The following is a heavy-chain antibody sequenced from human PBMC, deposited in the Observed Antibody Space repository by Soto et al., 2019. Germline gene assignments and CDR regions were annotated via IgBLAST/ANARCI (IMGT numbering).Heavy chain of an antibody. CDR1: GFTFSSYS. J-gene: IGHJ6*02. Sequence: PGGSLRLSCAASGFTFSSYSMNWVRQAPGKGLEWVSSISSSSSYIYYADSVKGRFTISRDNAKNSLYLQMNSLRAEDTAVYYCARWGGAARPGGDYYYGMDVWGQGTTVTVSS. D-gene: IGHD6-6*01. CDR3: ARWGGAARPGGDYYYGMDV. CDR2: ISSSSSYI. V-gene: IGHV3-21*01.